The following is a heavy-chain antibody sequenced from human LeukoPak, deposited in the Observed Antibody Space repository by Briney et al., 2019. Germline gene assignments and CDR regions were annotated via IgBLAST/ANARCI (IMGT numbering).Heavy chain of an antibody. CDR2: INPNSGDA. Sequence: ASVTVSCKASGYMFTGYYMHWVRQAPGQGLEWLGWINPNSGDANYAQNFQGRVTMTRDTSIGTAYMEVSRLRSDDTAVYYCARRDINTWAIDYWGQGTLVTVSS. J-gene: IGHJ4*02. CDR1: GYMFTGYY. CDR3: ARRDINTWAIDY. V-gene: IGHV1-2*02. D-gene: IGHD2-15*01.